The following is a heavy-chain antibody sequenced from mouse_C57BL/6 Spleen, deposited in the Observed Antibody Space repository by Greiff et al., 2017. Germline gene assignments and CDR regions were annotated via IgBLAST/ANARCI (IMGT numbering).Heavy chain of an antibody. Sequence: EVQLQQSGPELVKPGASVKISCKASGYTFTDYYMNWVKQSHGKSLEWIGDINPNNGGTSYNQKFKGKATLTVDKSSSTAYMELRSLTSEDSAVYYCATLAYYSNYDYYAMDYWGQGTSVTVSS. D-gene: IGHD2-5*01. V-gene: IGHV1-26*01. J-gene: IGHJ4*01. CDR3: ATLAYYSNYDYYAMDY. CDR1: GYTFTDYY. CDR2: INPNNGGT.